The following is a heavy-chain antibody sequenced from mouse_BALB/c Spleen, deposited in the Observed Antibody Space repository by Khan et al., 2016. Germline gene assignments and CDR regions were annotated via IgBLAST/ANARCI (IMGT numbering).Heavy chain of an antibody. CDR2: ISYSGST. V-gene: IGHV3-2*02. Sequence: VQLKQSGPGLVKPSQSLSLTCTVTGYSITSDYAWNWIRQFPGNKLEWMGYISYSGSTSYNPSLKSRISITRETSKHQFFLQLNSVTTEDTATYYCARAPPRWYFDVWGAGTTVTVSS. CDR1: GYSITSDYA. CDR3: ARAPPRWYFDV. J-gene: IGHJ1*01.